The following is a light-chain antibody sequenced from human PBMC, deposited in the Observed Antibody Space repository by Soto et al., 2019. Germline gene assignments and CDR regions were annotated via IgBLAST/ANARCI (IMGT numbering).Light chain of an antibody. CDR3: QQCSSWPLT. Sequence: EIVLTQSPATLSLSPGERATLSCRTSQSIYTYLAWYQQKPGQAPRLLIYDASNRATGIPARCSGSGSGTDFTLTISSLESEDFAVYYCQQCSSWPLTCGGGTKVDIK. CDR2: DAS. CDR1: QSIYTY. V-gene: IGKV3-11*01. J-gene: IGKJ4*01.